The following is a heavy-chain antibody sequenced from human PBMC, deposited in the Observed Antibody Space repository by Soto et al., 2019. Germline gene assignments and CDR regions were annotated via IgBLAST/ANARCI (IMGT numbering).Heavy chain of an antibody. D-gene: IGHD2-8*02. V-gene: IGHV3-23*01. J-gene: IGHJ6*02. Sequence: GGSLRLSGVVPGLTFSTYAMNWVRQAPGKGLEWVSYISVGGGATYYADSVKGRFTISRDNSKNTLYLQMNSLRAEDTAVYFCAKIYDTGAYWGSDDYNFVMDVWGQATTVTVSS. CDR1: GLTFSTYA. CDR3: AKIYDTGAYWGSDDYNFVMDV. CDR2: ISVGGGAT.